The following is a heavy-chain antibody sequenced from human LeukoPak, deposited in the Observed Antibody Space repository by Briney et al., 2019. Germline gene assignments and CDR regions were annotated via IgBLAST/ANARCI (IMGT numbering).Heavy chain of an antibody. Sequence: GGSLRLSCAASGFTFSSYAMHWVRQAPGKGLEWVAVISYDGSNKYYADSVKGRFTISRDNSKNTLYLQMNSLRAEDTAVYYCARNPSGGSSWFEDYWGQGTLVTVSS. CDR3: ARNPSGGSSWFEDY. D-gene: IGHD6-13*01. CDR1: GFTFSSYA. CDR2: ISYDGSNK. V-gene: IGHV3-30-3*01. J-gene: IGHJ4*02.